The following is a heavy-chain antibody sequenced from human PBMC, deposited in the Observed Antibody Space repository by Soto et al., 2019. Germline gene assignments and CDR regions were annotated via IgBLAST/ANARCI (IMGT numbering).Heavy chain of an antibody. CDR2: IKQDGREK. J-gene: IGHJ3*02. CDR1: GFTFSNYW. V-gene: IGHV3-7*05. Sequence: EVQLVESGGGLVQPGGSLRLSVEGSGFTFSNYWMNWVRQAPGKGLEWVANIKQDGREKNNVDSVKGRFTISRDNAKNSLYLQMNSLRVEDTAVYYCVVTTSTFGIWGQGAMVTVSS. D-gene: IGHD2-21*02. CDR3: VVTTSTFGI.